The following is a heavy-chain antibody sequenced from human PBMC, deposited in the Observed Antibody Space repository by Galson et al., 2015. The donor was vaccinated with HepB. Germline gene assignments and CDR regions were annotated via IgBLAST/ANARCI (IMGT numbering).Heavy chain of an antibody. V-gene: IGHV3-21*01. CDR1: GFTFSSYS. D-gene: IGHD3-9*01. CDR3: ARSLLLRYFDWLIPFDY. CDR2: ISSSSSYI. J-gene: IGHJ4*02. Sequence: SLRLSCAASGFTFSSYSMNWVRQAPGKGLEWVSSISSSSSYIYYADSVKGRFTISRDNAKNSLYLQMNSLRAEDTAVYYCARSLLLRYFDWLIPFDYWGQGTLVTVSP.